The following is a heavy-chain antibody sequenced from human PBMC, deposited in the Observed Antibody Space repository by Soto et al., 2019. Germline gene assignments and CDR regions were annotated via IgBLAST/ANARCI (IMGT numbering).Heavy chain of an antibody. V-gene: IGHV3-30-3*01. CDR3: AREYSDGWLDP. CDR1: GFTLSISA. Sequence: GGSLTLFCAACGFTLSISAIHGSRKATGKGLEWVAVISYDGSNKYYADSVKGRFTISRDNSKNTVYLQMNSLRAEDSVVYYCAREYSDGWLDPWGQGTLVTVSS. D-gene: IGHD2-21*01. J-gene: IGHJ5*02. CDR2: ISYDGSNK.